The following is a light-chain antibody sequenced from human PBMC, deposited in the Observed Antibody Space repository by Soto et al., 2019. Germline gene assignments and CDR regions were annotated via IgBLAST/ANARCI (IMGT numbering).Light chain of an antibody. CDR1: SRDVGGYTY. V-gene: IGLV2-11*01. J-gene: IGLJ2*01. CDR2: DVT. Sequence: QSALTQPRSVSGSPGQSVTISCTGTSRDVGGYTYVSWYQQNAGKPPKLMIYDVTKRPSGVPDRFSGSKSGNTASLTISGLQAEDESDYYCCSYAGKYTFLFGAGTKLTVL. CDR3: CSYAGKYTFL.